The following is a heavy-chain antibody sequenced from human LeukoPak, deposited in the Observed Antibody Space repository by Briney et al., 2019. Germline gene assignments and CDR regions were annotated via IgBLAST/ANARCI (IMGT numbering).Heavy chain of an antibody. Sequence: GSLRLSCAASGFTFSSYSMNWIRQPPGKGLEWIGSIYHSGSTYYNPSLKSRVTISVDTSKNQFSLKLSSVTAADTAVYYCARVLDYWGQGTLVTVSS. CDR3: ARVLDY. CDR1: GFTFSSYS. CDR2: IYHSGST. V-gene: IGHV4-38-2*01. J-gene: IGHJ4*02.